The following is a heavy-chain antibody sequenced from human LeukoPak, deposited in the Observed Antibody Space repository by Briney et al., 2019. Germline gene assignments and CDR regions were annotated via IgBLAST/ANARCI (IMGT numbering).Heavy chain of an antibody. CDR1: GENFSIYF. CDR3: AREASGWMATMASDAFDI. D-gene: IGHD5-24*01. CDR2: INHGGST. J-gene: IGHJ3*02. Sequence: SETLSLTCAVYGENFSIYFYSWIRQPPGKGLEWIGEINHGGSTSYNPSLKSRVTISVDTSKNQFSLRLSSVTAADTAVYYCAREASGWMATMASDAFDIWGQGTMVTVSS. V-gene: IGHV4-34*01.